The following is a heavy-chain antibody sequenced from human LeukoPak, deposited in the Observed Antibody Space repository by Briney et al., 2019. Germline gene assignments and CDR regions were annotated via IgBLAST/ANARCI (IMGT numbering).Heavy chain of an antibody. D-gene: IGHD5-12*01. CDR3: ARGPSEWLPDY. J-gene: IGHJ4*02. V-gene: IGHV4-34*01. CDR1: GGSFSGYY. CDR2: INHSGST. Sequence: SETLSLTCAVYGGSFSGYYWSWIRQPPGKGLEWIGEINHSGSTNYNPSLKSRVTISVDTSKNQFSLKLSSVTAADTAVYYCARGPSEWLPDYWGQGTLVTVSS.